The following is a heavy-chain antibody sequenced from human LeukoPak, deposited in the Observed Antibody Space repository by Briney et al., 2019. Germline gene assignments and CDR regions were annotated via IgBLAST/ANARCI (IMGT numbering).Heavy chain of an antibody. D-gene: IGHD3-22*01. V-gene: IGHV3-11*01. CDR1: GFTFSDYY. CDR3: ARCLHYFDSSGYPDY. J-gene: IGHJ4*02. Sequence: PGGSLRLSCAASGFTFSDYYMSWIRQAPGKGLEWVSYISSSGCTIYYADSVKGRFTISRDNAKNSLYLQMNSLRAGDTAVYYCARCLHYFDSSGYPDYWGQGTLVTVSS. CDR2: ISSSGCTI.